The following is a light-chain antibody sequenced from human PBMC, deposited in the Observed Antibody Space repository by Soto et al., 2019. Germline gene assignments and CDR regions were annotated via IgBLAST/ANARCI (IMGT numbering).Light chain of an antibody. CDR2: AVS. CDR3: CSHAGNNNYV. V-gene: IGLV2-8*01. Sequence: QSALTQPPSASGSPGQSVAISCTGTSRDVGGQNYVSWYQQHPGKAPKLIIYAVSNRPSGVPDRFSGSKSGNTASLIISGLRAEDEADYYCCSHAGNNNYVFGTGTKLTVL. J-gene: IGLJ1*01. CDR1: SRDVGGQNY.